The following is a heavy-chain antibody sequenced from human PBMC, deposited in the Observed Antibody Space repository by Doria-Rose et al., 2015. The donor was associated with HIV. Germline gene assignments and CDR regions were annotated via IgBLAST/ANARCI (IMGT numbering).Heavy chain of an antibody. V-gene: IGHV4-39*01. Sequence: QVQLQQWGPGLVKPSETLSLTCTVSGGSVASGTPYWDRIRQTPGKGLEWICTIDYSGITYYNPSLRGRVTISLHTSKNQYSLKLISVTAADTGVYYCEKQAVNWFDPWGQGTLVTVSS. J-gene: IGHJ5*02. CDR3: EKQAVNWFDP. CDR1: GGSVASGTPY. D-gene: IGHD6-25*01. CDR2: IDYSGIT.